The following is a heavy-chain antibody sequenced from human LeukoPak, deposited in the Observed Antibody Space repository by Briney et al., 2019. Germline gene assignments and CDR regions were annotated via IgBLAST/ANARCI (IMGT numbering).Heavy chain of an antibody. CDR2: IYYSGST. Sequence: ETLCLTCTVSGGSIRRYYWSWIWQPPGKGLEWIGYIYYSGSTNYNPSHKSRVTISVDTSKNQFSLKLTSVTAADTAVYYCARDWATVTELDYWGQGTLATVSS. D-gene: IGHD4-17*01. V-gene: IGHV4-59*12. CDR3: ARDWATVTELDY. J-gene: IGHJ4*02. CDR1: GGSIRRYY.